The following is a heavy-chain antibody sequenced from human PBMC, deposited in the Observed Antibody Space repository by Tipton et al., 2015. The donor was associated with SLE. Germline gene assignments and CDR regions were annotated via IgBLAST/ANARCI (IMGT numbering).Heavy chain of an antibody. J-gene: IGHJ4*02. CDR3: ARGKYFDY. CDR1: GGSISSYY. CDR2: IYYSGST. Sequence: LRLSCTVSGGSISSYYWSWIRQPPGKGLEWIGYIYYSGSTNYNPSLKSRVTISVDTSKNQFSLKLTSVTAADTAVYYCARGKYFDYWGQGTLVTVSS. V-gene: IGHV4-59*12.